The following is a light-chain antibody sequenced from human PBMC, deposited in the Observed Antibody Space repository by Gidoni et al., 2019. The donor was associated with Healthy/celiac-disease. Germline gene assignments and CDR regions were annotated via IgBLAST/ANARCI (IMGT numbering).Light chain of an antibody. V-gene: IGKV3-15*01. Sequence: ERVMTQSPATLSVSPGERSTLSCRASQSVSSNLAWYQQKPGQAPRLLIYGASTRAPGIPARFSGSGSGTEFTLTISSLQSEDFAVYYCQQYNNWPPWTFGQGTKVEIK. J-gene: IGKJ1*01. CDR1: QSVSSN. CDR3: QQYNNWPPWT. CDR2: GAS.